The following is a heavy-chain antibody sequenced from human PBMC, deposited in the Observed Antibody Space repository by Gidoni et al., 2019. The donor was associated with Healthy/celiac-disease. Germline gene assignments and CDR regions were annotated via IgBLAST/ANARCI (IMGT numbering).Heavy chain of an antibody. D-gene: IGHD6-13*01. CDR2: IKQDGSEK. CDR1: GFTFSSYW. CDR3: ARLWDWSIAAAGIDY. Sequence: EVQLVESGGGLVQPGGSLRLSCAASGFTFSSYWMSWVRQAPGKGLEWVANIKQDGSEKYYVDSVKGRFTISRDNAKNSLYLQMNSLRAEDTAVYYCARLWDWSIAAAGIDYWGQGTLVTVSS. V-gene: IGHV3-7*01. J-gene: IGHJ4*02.